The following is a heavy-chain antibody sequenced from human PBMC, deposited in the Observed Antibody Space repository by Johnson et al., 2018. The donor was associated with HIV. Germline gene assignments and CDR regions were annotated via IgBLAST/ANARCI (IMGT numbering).Heavy chain of an antibody. CDR1: GFTFSRYW. V-gene: IGHV3-74*02. J-gene: IGHJ3*02. CDR2: IKSDGSST. CDR3: ARGGVGDVFDI. Sequence: VQLVESGGGVVQPGGSLRLSCAASGFTFSRYWMDWVRQAPGKGLVWVSRIKSDGSSTAYADSVKDRFTISRDNAKNTLYLQMNSLRAEDTAVYYCARGGVGDVFDIWGQGTMVTVSS. D-gene: IGHD1-26*01.